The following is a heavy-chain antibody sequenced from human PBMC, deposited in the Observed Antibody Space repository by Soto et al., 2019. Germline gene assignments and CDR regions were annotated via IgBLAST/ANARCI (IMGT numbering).Heavy chain of an antibody. CDR2: ISGSGGST. D-gene: IGHD6-13*01. V-gene: IGHV3-23*01. CDR1: GFTFSSYA. CDR3: AKGPQYSSSYSDY. J-gene: IGHJ4*02. Sequence: GGSLRLSCSASGFTFSSYAMSWVRQAPGKGLEWVSAISGSGGSTYYADSVKGRFTISRDNSKNTLYLQLNSLRAEDTAVYHCAKGPQYSSSYSDYWSQGTLVTVSS.